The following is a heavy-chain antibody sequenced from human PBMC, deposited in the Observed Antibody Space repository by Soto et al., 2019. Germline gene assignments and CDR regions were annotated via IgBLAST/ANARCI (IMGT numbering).Heavy chain of an antibody. CDR1: GYTFTSYD. CDR2: MNPNSGNT. CDR3: ARGRRITRVGGVIPIYYFDY. V-gene: IGHV1-8*01. D-gene: IGHD3-10*01. Sequence: GASVKVSCKASGYTFTSYDINWVRQATGQGLEWMGWMNPNSGNTGYAQKFQGRVTMTRNTSISTAYMELSSLRSEDTAVYYCARGRRITRVGGVIPIYYFDYWGQGPLVTVSS. J-gene: IGHJ4*02.